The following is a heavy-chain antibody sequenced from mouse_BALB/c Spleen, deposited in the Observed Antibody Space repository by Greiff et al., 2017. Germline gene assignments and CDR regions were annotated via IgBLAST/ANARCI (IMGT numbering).Heavy chain of an antibody. J-gene: IGHJ4*01. CDR1: GYTFTSYW. CDR3: ARHSTVTYAMDS. D-gene: IGHD2-13*01. Sequence: VQLQQSGAELARPGASVKVSCKASGYTFTSYWMQWVKQRPGQGLEWIGAIYPGDGGTRYTQKFKGKATLTADKSSSTAYMQLSSLASEDSAVYYCARHSTVTYAMDSWGQGTSVTVSS. CDR2: IYPGDGGT. V-gene: IGHV1-87*01.